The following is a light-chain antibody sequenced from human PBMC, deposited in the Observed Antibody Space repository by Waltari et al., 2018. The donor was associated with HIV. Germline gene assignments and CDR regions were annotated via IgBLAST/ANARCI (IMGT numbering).Light chain of an antibody. CDR1: NLSNNY. J-gene: IGLJ2*01. CDR2: QDR. CDR3: QAWGNNTVV. Sequence: SYDLTQAPSLSVSPGQAAKILCSGFNLSNNYVSWYQQKPGQPPLLLIFQDRKRPSGIPERFSGSSSGNTATLTISGTQSVDEADYFCQAWGNNTVVFGGGTKLTVL. V-gene: IGLV3-1*01.